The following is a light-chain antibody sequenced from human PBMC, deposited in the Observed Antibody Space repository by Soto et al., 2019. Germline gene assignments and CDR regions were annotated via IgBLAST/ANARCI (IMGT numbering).Light chain of an antibody. J-gene: IGLJ1*01. V-gene: IGLV2-14*01. CDR1: SSDVGGYNY. CDR3: SSYTSSSTLYG. Sequence: QSALTQPASVSESPGQSITISCTGTSSDVGGYNYVSWYQQHPGKAPKLMIYDVSNRPSGVSNRSSGSKSGNTASLTISGLQAEDEADYYCSSYTSSSTLYGFGTGTKLTVL. CDR2: DVS.